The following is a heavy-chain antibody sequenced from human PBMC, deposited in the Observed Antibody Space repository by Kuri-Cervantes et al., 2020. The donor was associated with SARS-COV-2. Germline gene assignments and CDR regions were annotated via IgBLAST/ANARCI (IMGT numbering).Heavy chain of an antibody. D-gene: IGHD3-16*02. CDR2: TNWNGGST. V-gene: IGHV3-20*04. J-gene: IGHJ2*01. CDR1: GFTFDDYG. CDR3: ARGSRYDYVWGSYRYTASWYFDL. Sequence: GGSLRLSCAASGFTFDDYGMSWVRQAPGKGLEWVSGTNWNGGSTGYADSVKGRFTISRDNAKNSLYLQMNSLRAEDTAVYYCARGSRYDYVWGSYRYTASWYFDLWGRGTLVTVSS.